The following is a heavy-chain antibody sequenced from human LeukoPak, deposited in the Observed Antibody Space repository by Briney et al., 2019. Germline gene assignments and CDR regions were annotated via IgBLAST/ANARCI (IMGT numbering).Heavy chain of an antibody. CDR1: GFTFSSYG. D-gene: IGHD1-14*01. CDR3: AKDLNNNGRGFDY. V-gene: IGHV3-23*01. J-gene: IGHJ4*02. Sequence: GGSLRLSCAASGFTFSSYGLSWVRQAPGKGLEWVAAIRASVSGTYYADSVQGRFIISRDNPKNTLYLQMDRLRADDTAVYYCAKDLNNNGRGFDYWGQGTLVTVSS. CDR2: IRASVSGT.